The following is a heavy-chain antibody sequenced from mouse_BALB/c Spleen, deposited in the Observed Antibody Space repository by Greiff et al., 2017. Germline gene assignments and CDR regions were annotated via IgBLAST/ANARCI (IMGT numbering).Heavy chain of an antibody. D-gene: IGHD2-1*01. Sequence: LQQPGSELVRPGASVKLSCKASGYTFPSYWMPWVKQRPGQGLEWIGNIYPGSGRTNYDEKFKSKATLTVDTSSSTAYMQLSSLTSEDSAVYYCTRDLRWYPSYYAMDDWGQGTSGTVSS. CDR1: GYTFPSYW. CDR3: TRDLRWYPSYYAMDD. J-gene: IGHJ4*01. CDR2: IYPGSGRT. V-gene: IGHV1S22*01.